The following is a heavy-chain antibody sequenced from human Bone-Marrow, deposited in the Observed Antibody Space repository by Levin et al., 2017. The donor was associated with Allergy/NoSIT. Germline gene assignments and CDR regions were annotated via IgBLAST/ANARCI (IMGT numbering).Heavy chain of an antibody. CDR1: GFTFSDYF. Sequence: PGGSLRLSCAASGFTFSDYFMTWIRQAPGKGLEWVSYIGGSGSYANYAESVKGRFTISRDNAKNSLFLQMNNLRAEDTAVYYCARNRIYTYGHEPSDYWGQGALVTVSS. CDR3: ARNRIYTYGHEPSDY. CDR2: IGGSGSYA. J-gene: IGHJ4*02. V-gene: IGHV3-11*03. D-gene: IGHD5-18*01.